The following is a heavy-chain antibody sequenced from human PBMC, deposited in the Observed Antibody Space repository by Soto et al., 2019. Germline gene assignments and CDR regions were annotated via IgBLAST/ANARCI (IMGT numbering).Heavy chain of an antibody. CDR3: ARDSPIYGDYALDY. CDR1: GFTFSSYT. V-gene: IGHV3-21*01. CDR2: ISSSSSYI. Sequence: EVQLVESGGGLVKPGGSLRLSCAASGFTFSSYTMNWVRQAPGKGLEWVSSISSSSSYIYYADSVKGRFTISRDNAKNSLYLQVNSLRAEDTAVYYCARDSPIYGDYALDYWGQGTLVTVSS. D-gene: IGHD4-17*01. J-gene: IGHJ4*02.